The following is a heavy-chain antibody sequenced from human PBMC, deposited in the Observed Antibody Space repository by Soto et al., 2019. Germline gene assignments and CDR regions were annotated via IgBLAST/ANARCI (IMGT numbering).Heavy chain of an antibody. D-gene: IGHD3-22*01. J-gene: IGHJ4*02. Sequence: SETLSLTCTVSGGSVGSGSYYWRWIRRPPGKGLAWIGYIYKSGITNYNPSLKSRVTISADTSSNQFSLRLSSVTAADPAVYYCARDFHPDSSGYYYDQYFDFWGQGILVTVSS. CDR3: ARDFHPDSSGYYYDQYFDF. V-gene: IGHV4-61*01. CDR2: IYKSGIT. CDR1: GGSVGSGSYY.